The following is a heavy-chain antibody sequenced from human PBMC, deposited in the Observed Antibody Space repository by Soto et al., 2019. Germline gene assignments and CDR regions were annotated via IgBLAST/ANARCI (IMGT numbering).Heavy chain of an antibody. J-gene: IGHJ4*02. CDR2: IIPILGIA. Sequence: SVKVSSNPFGGAFSSYSINWLRQAPGQGLEWMGRIIPILGIANYAQKFQGRVTITADKSTSTAYMELSSLGSEDTAVYYCARGDPYYFDHWGQGTLVTVSS. V-gene: IGHV1-69*02. CDR1: GGAFSSYS. D-gene: IGHD2-21*02. CDR3: ARGDPYYFDH.